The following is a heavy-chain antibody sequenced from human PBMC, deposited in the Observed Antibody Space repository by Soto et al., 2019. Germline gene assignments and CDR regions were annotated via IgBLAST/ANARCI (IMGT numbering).Heavy chain of an antibody. CDR1: GITFSNAW. CDR3: TKGPPFRGYCSGGSCY. J-gene: IGHJ4*02. CDR2: IKSKSDGGTI. D-gene: IGHD2-15*01. Sequence: EVQLVESGGGLVKPGGSLRLSCAASGITFSNAWMSWVRQAPGKGLEWGGRIKSKSDGGTIDYAAPVKGRFTISRDDSKNTLYLEMNSLETEDTDVYYCTKGPPFRGYCSGGSCYWGQGTLVTVSS. V-gene: IGHV3-15*01.